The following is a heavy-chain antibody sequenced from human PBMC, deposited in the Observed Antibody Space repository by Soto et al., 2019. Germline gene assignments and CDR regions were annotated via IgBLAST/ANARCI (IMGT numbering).Heavy chain of an antibody. J-gene: IGHJ4*02. CDR1: GYTFTNYG. CDR3: ARDAVDVTKMVFVSPIDS. D-gene: IGHD2-8*01. Sequence: GASVKVSCKASGYTFTNYGISWVRQAPGQGLEWIGWISAYNGKIDYAQKVQGRITMTTDTSTSTAFMELRSLRSDDTAVFYFARDAVDVTKMVFVSPIDSWGQGALVTVSS. V-gene: IGHV1-18*01. CDR2: ISAYNGKI.